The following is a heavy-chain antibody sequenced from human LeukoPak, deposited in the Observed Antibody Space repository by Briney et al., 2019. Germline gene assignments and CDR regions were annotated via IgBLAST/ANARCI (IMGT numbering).Heavy chain of an antibody. CDR3: ARGSRIVVVPAAIYYGMDV. V-gene: IGHV4-34*01. Sequence: SETLSLTCAVYGGSFSGYYWSWIRQPPGKGLEWIGEINHSGNTNYNPSLKSRVTISVDTSKNQFSLKLSSVTAADTAVYYCARGSRIVVVPAAIYYGMDVWGQGTTVTVSS. CDR1: GGSFSGYY. J-gene: IGHJ6*02. D-gene: IGHD2-2*02. CDR2: INHSGNT.